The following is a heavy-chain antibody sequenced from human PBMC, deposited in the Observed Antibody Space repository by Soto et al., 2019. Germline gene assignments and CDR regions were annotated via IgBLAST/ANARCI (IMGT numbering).Heavy chain of an antibody. CDR3: ASNTVTTSYYFDY. CDR2: IYYSGST. D-gene: IGHD4-4*01. J-gene: IGHJ4*02. Sequence: PSETLSLTCTVSGGSISSSSYYWGWIRQPPGKGLEWIGSIYYSGSTYYNPSLKSRVTISVDTSKNQFSLKLSSVTAADTAVYYCASNTVTTSYYFDYWGQGTLVTVSS. V-gene: IGHV4-39*01. CDR1: GGSISSSSYY.